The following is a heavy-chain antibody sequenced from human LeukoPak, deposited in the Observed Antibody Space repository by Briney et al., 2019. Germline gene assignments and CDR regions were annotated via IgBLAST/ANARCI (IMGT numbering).Heavy chain of an antibody. CDR1: GFTFSSYA. CDR2: ISGSGGST. D-gene: IGHD6-13*01. CDR3: AKSIAAAARGWFDP. J-gene: IGHJ5*02. Sequence: PGGSLRLSCAASGFTFSSYAMSSVPQAPGKGLEWVSAISGSGGSTYYADSVKGRFTISRDNSKNTLYLQMNSLRAEDTAVYSCAKSIAAAARGWFDPWGQGTLVTVSS. V-gene: IGHV3-23*01.